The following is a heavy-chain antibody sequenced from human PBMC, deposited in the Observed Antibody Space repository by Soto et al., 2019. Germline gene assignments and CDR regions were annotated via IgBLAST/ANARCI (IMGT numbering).Heavy chain of an antibody. Sequence: EVQLVESGGGLVQPGRSLRLSCAASGFTFSNYDMHWVRQVTGKGLEWVSTIGTAGDTYYPGSVKGRFTISRENAKNSLYLQMNSLRAEDTAVYYCARGRLISLYYFDYWGQGTLVTVSS. J-gene: IGHJ4*02. V-gene: IGHV3-13*01. CDR2: IGTAGDT. D-gene: IGHD2-15*01. CDR1: GFTFSNYD. CDR3: ARGRLISLYYFDY.